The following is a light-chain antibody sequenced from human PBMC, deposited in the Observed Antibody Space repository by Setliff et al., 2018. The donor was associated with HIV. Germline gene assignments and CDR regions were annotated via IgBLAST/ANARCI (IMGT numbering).Light chain of an antibody. CDR2: NNN. J-gene: IGLJ2*01. Sequence: QFALTQPPSTSGTPGQWVTISCSGSSSNIGSNTVNWYQHLPGTAPKLVISNNNQRPSGVPDRFSASKSGTSASLAISGLQSEDEADYYCATWDGSLEAVVFGGGTKVTVL. CDR3: ATWDGSLEAVV. CDR1: SSNIGSNT. V-gene: IGLV1-44*01.